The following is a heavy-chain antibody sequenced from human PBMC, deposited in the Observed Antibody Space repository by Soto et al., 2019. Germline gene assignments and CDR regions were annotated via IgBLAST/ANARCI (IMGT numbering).Heavy chain of an antibody. CDR2: IYYSGST. Sequence: QVQLQESGPGLVKPSQTLSLTCTVSGGSISSGGYYWSWIRQHPGKGLEWIGYIYYSGSTYYTPYLKSRVTISVDTSKNQFSLKLSSVAAADTAVYYCASYHYGSGSYITDAFDIWGQGTMVTVSS. V-gene: IGHV4-31*03. D-gene: IGHD3-10*01. CDR1: GGSISSGGYY. CDR3: ASYHYGSGSYITDAFDI. J-gene: IGHJ3*02.